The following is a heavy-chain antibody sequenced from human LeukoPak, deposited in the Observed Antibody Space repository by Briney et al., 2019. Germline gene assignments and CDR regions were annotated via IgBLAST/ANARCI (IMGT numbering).Heavy chain of an antibody. CDR1: GYTFTGYY. J-gene: IGHJ4*02. CDR2: INPNSGGT. D-gene: IGHD4/OR15-4a*01. CDR3: AKESEALGAPLYDY. Sequence: GASVKVSCKASGYTFTGYYMHWVRQAPGQGLEWMGRINPNSGGTNYAQKFPGRVTMTRDTSISTAYIELSRLRSDDTAVYYCAKESEALGAPLYDYGGRGILLTAPS. V-gene: IGHV1-2*06.